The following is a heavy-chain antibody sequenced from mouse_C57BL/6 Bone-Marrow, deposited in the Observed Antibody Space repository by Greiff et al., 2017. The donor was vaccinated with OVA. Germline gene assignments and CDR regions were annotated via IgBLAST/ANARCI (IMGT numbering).Heavy chain of an antibody. V-gene: IGHV5-6*01. CDR1: GFTFSSYG. D-gene: IGHD1-1*01. CDR2: ISSGGSYT. Sequence: EVQRVESGGDLVKPGGSLKLSCAASGFTFSSYGMSWVRQTPDKRLEWVATISSGGSYTYYPDSVKGRFTISRDNAKNTLYLQMSSLKSEDTAMYYWALYYYGSSPYWYFDVWGTGTTVTVSS. J-gene: IGHJ1*03. CDR3: ALYYYGSSPYWYFDV.